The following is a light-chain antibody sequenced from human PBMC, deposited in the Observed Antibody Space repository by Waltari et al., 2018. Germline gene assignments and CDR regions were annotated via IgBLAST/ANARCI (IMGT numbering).Light chain of an antibody. CDR2: VNSDGSH. J-gene: IGLJ3*02. CDR1: SGHSSNI. Sequence: QLVLTQSPSASASLGASVKLTCTLSSGHSSNIIAWHQQQPEKGPRDLMKVNSDGSHSKGDGVPERCSGSSSGAERYLTISSLQSEDEADYYCQTGGHGTWVFGGGTKLTVL. V-gene: IGLV4-69*01. CDR3: QTGGHGTWV.